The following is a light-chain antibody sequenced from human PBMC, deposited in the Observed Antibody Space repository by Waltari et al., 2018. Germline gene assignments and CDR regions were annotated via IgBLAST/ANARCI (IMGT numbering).Light chain of an antibody. CDR2: GTS. CDR1: QSVTSIS. J-gene: IGKJ4*01. V-gene: IGKV3-20*01. CDR3: QQYDGEVVT. Sequence: EIVLTQSPATLSLSPGERATLPCRASQSVTSISLTWYQQKVGQAPRLLIYGTSSRATGIPDRFSGSGSGTDFTLTISRLEPEDFAVYYCQQYDGEVVTFGGGTKVEI.